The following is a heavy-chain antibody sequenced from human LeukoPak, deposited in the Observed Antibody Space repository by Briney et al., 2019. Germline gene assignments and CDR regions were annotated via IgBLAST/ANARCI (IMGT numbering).Heavy chain of an antibody. J-gene: IGHJ4*02. Sequence: GGSLRLSCAASGFTFRSYGMSWVRQAPGKGLEWVSAIGGSGVNTHYADSVKGRFTISRDNSKYTLYLEMNSLRAEDTAVYYCAKALPAAGTGYWGQGTLVTVSS. V-gene: IGHV3-23*01. CDR3: AKALPAAGTGY. CDR1: GFTFRSYG. CDR2: IGGSGVNT. D-gene: IGHD6-13*01.